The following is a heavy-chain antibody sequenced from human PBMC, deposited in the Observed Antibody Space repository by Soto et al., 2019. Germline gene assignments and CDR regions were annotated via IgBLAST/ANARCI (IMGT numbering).Heavy chain of an antibody. D-gene: IGHD1-20*01. Sequence: QLQLQESGPGLVKPSETLSLTCAVSGGSISGSYYYWGWLRQSPGRWPEWIGSVFYTGFTSYNPSLESRVSVSVDTSTNQFSLKVSAVTAADTAVYYCASSQKGYNWNYFDHWGQGALVTVAS. J-gene: IGHJ4*02. CDR2: VFYTGFT. CDR1: GGSISGSYYY. CDR3: ASSQKGYNWNYFDH. V-gene: IGHV4-39*01.